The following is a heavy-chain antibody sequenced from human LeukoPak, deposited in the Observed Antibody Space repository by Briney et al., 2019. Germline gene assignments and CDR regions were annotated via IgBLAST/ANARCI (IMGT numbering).Heavy chain of an antibody. CDR3: AKDRVGRWLQSTRPFVDY. D-gene: IGHD5-24*01. Sequence: GGSLRLSCAASGFTFSSYGMHWVRQAPGKGLEWVAFIRHDGTNKYSADSVKGRFTISRDNSKNTLYLQMNSLRPEDTAVYYCAKDRVGRWLQSTRPFVDYWGQGTLVTVSS. J-gene: IGHJ4*02. V-gene: IGHV3-30*02. CDR1: GFTFSSYG. CDR2: IRHDGTNK.